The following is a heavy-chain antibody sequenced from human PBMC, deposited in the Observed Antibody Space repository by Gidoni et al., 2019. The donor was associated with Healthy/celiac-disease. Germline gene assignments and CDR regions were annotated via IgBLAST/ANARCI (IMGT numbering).Heavy chain of an antibody. V-gene: IGHV1-46*03. CDR3: ARAGFDIVATGGPDY. D-gene: IGHD5-12*01. Sequence: QVQLVQSGAEVKKPGASVKVSCKASGYTFTSYYMHWVRQAPGQGLEWMGIINPSGGSTSYAQKFQGRVTMTRDTSTSTVYMELSSLRSEDTAVYFCARAGFDIVATGGPDYWGQGTLVTVSS. CDR1: GYTFTSYY. J-gene: IGHJ4*02. CDR2: INPSGGST.